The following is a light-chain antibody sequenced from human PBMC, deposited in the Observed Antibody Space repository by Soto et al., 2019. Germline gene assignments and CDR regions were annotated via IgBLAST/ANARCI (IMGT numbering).Light chain of an antibody. J-gene: IGKJ4*01. CDR3: QQYDNLPLT. CDR2: DAS. CDR1: QDISRY. Sequence: DIQMTQSPSSLSASVGDRVTITCQASQDISRYLNWYQHKPGKAPKLLIYDASNLETRVPSRFSGSGSGTDFTFTISSLQPEDFATYYCQQYDNLPLTFGGGTKVDIK. V-gene: IGKV1-33*01.